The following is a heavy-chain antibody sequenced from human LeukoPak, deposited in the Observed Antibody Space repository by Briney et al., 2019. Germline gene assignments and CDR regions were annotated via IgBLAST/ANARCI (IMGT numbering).Heavy chain of an antibody. CDR1: GYTFTSYG. J-gene: IGHJ6*02. D-gene: IGHD4-11*01. CDR2: ISAYNGNT. V-gene: IGHV1-18*01. CDR3: AKHSNYRYYYYGMDV. Sequence: ASVTVSCKASGYTFTSYGISWVRQAPGQGLEWMGWISAYNGNTNYAQKLQGRVTMTTDTSTSTAYMELSSLRSEDTAVYYCAKHSNYRYYYYGMDVWGQGTTVTVSS.